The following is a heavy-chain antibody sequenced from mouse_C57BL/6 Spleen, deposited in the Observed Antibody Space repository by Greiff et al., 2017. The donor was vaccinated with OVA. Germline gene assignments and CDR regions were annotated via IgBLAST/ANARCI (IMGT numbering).Heavy chain of an antibody. CDR3: ARHDPWFAY. J-gene: IGHJ3*01. Sequence: VMLVESGPGLVAPSPSLSITCTVSGFSLTNYGVHWVRQPPGKGLEWLVVIWSDGSTTYNSALISRLSISKDNSMSQVFLKMNTLQTDDTAMYYCARHDPWFAYWGQGTLVTVSA. V-gene: IGHV2-6-1*01. CDR1: GFSLTNYG. CDR2: IWSDGST.